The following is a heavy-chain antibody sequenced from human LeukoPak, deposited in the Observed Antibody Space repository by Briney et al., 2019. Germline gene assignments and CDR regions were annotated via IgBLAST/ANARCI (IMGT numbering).Heavy chain of an antibody. CDR3: ATDLHFGYCTATSCANY. CDR1: GFTFISSW. V-gene: IGHV3-15*01. Sequence: GGSLRLSCAASGFTFISSWMTWVRQAPGKGLEWVGRIRSTPDGGATDYAAPVKGRFTISRDDSKNTLYLQMSSLKTEDTAVYYCATDLHFGYCTATSCANYWGQGTLVTVSS. D-gene: IGHD2-2*03. J-gene: IGHJ4*02. CDR2: IRSTPDGGAT.